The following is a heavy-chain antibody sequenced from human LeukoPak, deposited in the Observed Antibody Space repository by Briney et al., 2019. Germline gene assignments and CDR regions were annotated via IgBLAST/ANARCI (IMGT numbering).Heavy chain of an antibody. J-gene: IGHJ4*02. Sequence: GGALRLSCAASGVTFSSYSMNWVRQAPGKGLEWFSSISSSSSYIYYADPVNGRFTISRDNAKNSLYLQMNSLRAEDTAVYYCARVWEYYYYGSGSFDYWGQGTLVTVSS. D-gene: IGHD3-10*01. CDR3: ARVWEYYYYGSGSFDY. V-gene: IGHV3-21*01. CDR1: GVTFSSYS. CDR2: ISSSSSYI.